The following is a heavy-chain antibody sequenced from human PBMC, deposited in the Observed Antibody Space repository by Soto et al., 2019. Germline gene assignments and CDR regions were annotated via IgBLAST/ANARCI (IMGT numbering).Heavy chain of an antibody. CDR3: ARDDGSSSCPDV. Sequence: EVQLVESGGGLVQPGGSLRLSCAASGFTFSSYWMHWVRQAPGKGLVWVSRINSDGSSTSYADSVKGRFTISRDNAKNTPYLQMNSLRAEDTAVYYCARDDGSSSCPDVWGQGTTVTVSS. CDR1: GFTFSSYW. CDR2: INSDGSST. D-gene: IGHD6-6*01. J-gene: IGHJ6*02. V-gene: IGHV3-74*01.